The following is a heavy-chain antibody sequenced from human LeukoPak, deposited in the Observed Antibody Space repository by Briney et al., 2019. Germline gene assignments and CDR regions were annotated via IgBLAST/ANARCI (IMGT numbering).Heavy chain of an antibody. CDR3: ARHGITMVRGVILQGFDP. Sequence: PSETLCLTCTVSGGSISSSSYYWGWIRQPPGKGLEWIGSIYYSGSTYYNPSLKSRVTISVDTSKNQFSLKLSSVTAADTAVYYCARHGITMVRGVILQGFDPWGQGTVVPVSS. V-gene: IGHV4-39*01. CDR2: IYYSGST. J-gene: IGHJ5*02. D-gene: IGHD3-10*01. CDR1: GGSISSSSYY.